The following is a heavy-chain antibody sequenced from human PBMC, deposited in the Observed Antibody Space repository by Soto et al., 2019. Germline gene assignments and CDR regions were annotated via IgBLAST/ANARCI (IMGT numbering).Heavy chain of an antibody. Sequence: QVQLQQWGAGLLKPSETLSLTCAVYGGSFSGYYWSWIRQPPGKGLEWIGEINHSGSTNYNPSLKSRVTISVDTSKNQFSLKLSSVTAADTAVYYSARPVYSGSSTHWYFDLWGRGTLVTVSS. CDR1: GGSFSGYY. CDR3: ARPVYSGSSTHWYFDL. CDR2: INHSGST. V-gene: IGHV4-34*01. J-gene: IGHJ2*01. D-gene: IGHD1-26*01.